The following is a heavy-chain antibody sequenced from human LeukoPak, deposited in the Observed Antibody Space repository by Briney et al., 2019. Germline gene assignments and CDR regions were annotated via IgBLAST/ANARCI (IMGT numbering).Heavy chain of an antibody. Sequence: GGSLRLSCAASGFTFDDYAMHWVRQAPGKGLEWVSGISWNSGSIGYADSVKGRFTISRDNAKNSLYLQMNSLRAEDTAVYYCAKSSGMITFGGVIVIDYYFDYWGQGTLVTVSS. J-gene: IGHJ4*02. CDR1: GFTFDDYA. D-gene: IGHD3-16*02. CDR2: ISWNSGSI. V-gene: IGHV3-9*01. CDR3: AKSSGMITFGGVIVIDYYFDY.